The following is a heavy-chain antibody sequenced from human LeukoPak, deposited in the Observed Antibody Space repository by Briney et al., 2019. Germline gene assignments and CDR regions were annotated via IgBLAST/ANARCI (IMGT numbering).Heavy chain of an antibody. Sequence: SETLSLTCAVYGGSFSGYYWSWIRQPPGKGLEWIGEINHSGSTNYNPSLKSRVTISVDTSKNQFSLKLSSVTAADTAVYYCARHEPATTPFDYWGQGTLVTVSS. V-gene: IGHV4-34*01. CDR3: ARHEPATTPFDY. CDR1: GGSFSGYY. CDR2: INHSGST. J-gene: IGHJ4*02. D-gene: IGHD5-24*01.